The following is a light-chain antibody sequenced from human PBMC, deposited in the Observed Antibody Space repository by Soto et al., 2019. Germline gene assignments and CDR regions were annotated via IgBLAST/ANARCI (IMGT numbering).Light chain of an antibody. V-gene: IGLV2-14*01. CDR2: EVS. J-gene: IGLJ1*01. CDR1: SSDVGGYNY. CDR3: SSYTSSSTYV. Sequence: LTQPGSVCGSPGQSITISCTGTSSDVGGYNYVSWYQQHPGKAPKLMIYEVSNRPSGVSNRFSGSKSGNTASLTISGLQAEDEADYYCSSYTSSSTYVFGTGTKVTVL.